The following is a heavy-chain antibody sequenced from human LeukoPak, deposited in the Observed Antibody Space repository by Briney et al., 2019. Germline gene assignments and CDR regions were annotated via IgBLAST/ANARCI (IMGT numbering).Heavy chain of an antibody. Sequence: RGGSLTLPCAPSVFTFNRSSMSWVRHARGEGLEWVASRKEEGREMYYVDSVTGRYTLSRDNTKNSRYLQMNSLGAEDTAVYYCARERRLKDYWGEGTLVTVSS. D-gene: IGHD1-1*01. CDR3: ARERRLKDY. V-gene: IGHV3-7*01. J-gene: IGHJ4*02. CDR1: VFTFNRSS. CDR2: RKEEGREM.